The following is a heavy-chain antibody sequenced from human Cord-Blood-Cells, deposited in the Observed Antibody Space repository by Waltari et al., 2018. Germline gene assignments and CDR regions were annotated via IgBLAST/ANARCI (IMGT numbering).Heavy chain of an antibody. J-gene: IGHJ4*02. D-gene: IGHD2-15*01. CDR2: INPNSGGT. CDR1: GYTFTGYY. Sequence: QVQLVQSGAEVKKPGASVKVSCKASGYTFTGYYMHWVRQAPGQGLEWVGRINPNSGGTNYAQKFQGRVTMTRDTSISTAYMELSRLRSDDTAVYYCARDSAWMRYCSGGSCYFDYWGQGTLVTVSS. V-gene: IGHV1-2*06. CDR3: ARDSAWMRYCSGGSCYFDY.